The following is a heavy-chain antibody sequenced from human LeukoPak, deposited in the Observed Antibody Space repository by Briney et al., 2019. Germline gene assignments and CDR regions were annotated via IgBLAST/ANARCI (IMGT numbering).Heavy chain of an antibody. V-gene: IGHV3-23*01. J-gene: IGHJ4*02. CDR1: GFTLSSYA. CDR3: AKQGFGC. Sequence: GGSLRLSCTASGFTLSSYAMSWVRQAPGEGLEWVSTISGSADNTNYAEAVKGRFTISRDNSKNTMYLQMNSLRAEDPAVYYCAKQGFGCWGQGTLVTVSS. CDR2: ISGSADNT.